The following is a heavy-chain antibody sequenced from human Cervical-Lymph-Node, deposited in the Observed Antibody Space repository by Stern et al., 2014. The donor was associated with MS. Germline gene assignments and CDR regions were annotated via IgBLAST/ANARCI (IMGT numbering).Heavy chain of an antibody. CDR3: AREALLGGNYYALDV. V-gene: IGHV1-69*06. J-gene: IGHJ6*02. D-gene: IGHD2-15*01. CDR1: GGTFSSYT. CDR2: SSPIFGTA. Sequence: QVQLVASGAEVKKPGSSVKVSCKAFGGTFSSYTMSWVRQAPGKGLEWMGRSSPIFGTANYAQKFQDRVTITADKFTSTAYMALNSLRSEDTAVYYCAREALLGGNYYALDVWGQGTTVTVSS.